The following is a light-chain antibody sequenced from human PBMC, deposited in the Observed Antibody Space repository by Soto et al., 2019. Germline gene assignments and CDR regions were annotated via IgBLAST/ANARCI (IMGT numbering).Light chain of an antibody. CDR2: DVS. J-gene: IGLJ1*01. Sequence: QSVLTQPASVSGSPGQSITISCTGTRSDVGGYNYVSWYQQHPGKAPKLMIYDVSNRPSGVSIRFSGSKSGNTASLTISGFQAEDEADYYCSSYTSSSGLYGFGTGTKVTVL. V-gene: IGLV2-14*01. CDR1: RSDVGGYNY. CDR3: SSYTSSSGLYG.